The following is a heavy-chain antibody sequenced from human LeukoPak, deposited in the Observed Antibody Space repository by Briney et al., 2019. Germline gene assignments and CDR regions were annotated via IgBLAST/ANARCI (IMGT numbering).Heavy chain of an antibody. D-gene: IGHD7-27*01. Sequence: SETLSLTCAVYGGSISGYYWIWVRQPPGKGLEWIGEINHSGSTNYNPSLKSRVTISVDTSKNQFSLTLSSVTAADTAVYYCARHGAQLGIGYYYYYMDVWGKGTTVIVS. CDR3: ARHGAQLGIGYYYYYMDV. V-gene: IGHV4-34*01. CDR2: INHSGST. J-gene: IGHJ6*03. CDR1: GGSISGYY.